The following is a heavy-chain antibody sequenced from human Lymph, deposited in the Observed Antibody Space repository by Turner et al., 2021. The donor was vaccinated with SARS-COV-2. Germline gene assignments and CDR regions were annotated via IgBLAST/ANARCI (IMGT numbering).Heavy chain of an antibody. CDR3: ARVHVSRGSSRSGEAFDI. CDR1: GGSIRSYY. D-gene: IGHD1-26*01. CDR2: IEYSGST. V-gene: IGHV4-59*12. Sequence: QVQLPESGPGLVKPSKSLSLTCPVPGGSIRSYYLSWTQQPPGKGLEWMWYIEYSGSTNYNPSIKRRVTITGDTSKNQFTLKLSSVTDAGTAVYYCARVHVSRGSSRSGEAFDIWGQGTMVTVSS. J-gene: IGHJ3*02.